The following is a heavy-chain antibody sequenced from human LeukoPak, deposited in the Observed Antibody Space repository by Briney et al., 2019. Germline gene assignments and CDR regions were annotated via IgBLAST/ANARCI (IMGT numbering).Heavy chain of an antibody. J-gene: IGHJ4*02. D-gene: IGHD3-3*01. CDR3: ARLDITIFGAVGYYFDY. V-gene: IGHV3-21*06. CDR1: GFTFFDFT. Sequence: GGSLRLSCAASGFTFFDFTMNWVRQAPGKGLEWVSSISSSGGYIFQADSVTGRFTISRDNAESLLYLRMNSLRAEDTAVYYCARLDITIFGAVGYYFDYWGQGTLVTVSS. CDR2: ISSSGGYI.